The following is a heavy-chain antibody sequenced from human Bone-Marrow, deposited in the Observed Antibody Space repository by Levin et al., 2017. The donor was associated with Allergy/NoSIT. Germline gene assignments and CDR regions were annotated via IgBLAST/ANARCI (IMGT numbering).Heavy chain of an antibody. CDR3: ARDMIRDDFFDY. V-gene: IGHV1-2*02. J-gene: IGHJ4*02. Sequence: PVASVKVSCKASGYTFTDYYIHWVRQAPGQGLEWMGWINPNSGGTSYGKKFQGRVTMTRDTSITTAYLELSRLRSDDAAVYYCARDMIRDDFFDYWGQGTLVTVSS. CDR1: GYTFTDYY. CDR2: INPNSGGT. D-gene: IGHD3-10*01.